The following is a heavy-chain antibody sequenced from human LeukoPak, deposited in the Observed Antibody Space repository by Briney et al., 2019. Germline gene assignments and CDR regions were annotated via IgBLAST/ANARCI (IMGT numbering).Heavy chain of an antibody. D-gene: IGHD2-2*01. CDR1: GFTFSSYG. CDR2: IWYDGSNK. Sequence: PGGSLRLSCAASGFTFSSYGMHWVRQAPGKGPEWVAVIWYDGSNKYYADSVKGRFTISRDNSKNTLYLQMNSLRAEDTAVYYCAREHIVVVPAFDYWGQGTLVTVSS. J-gene: IGHJ4*02. V-gene: IGHV3-33*01. CDR3: AREHIVVVPAFDY.